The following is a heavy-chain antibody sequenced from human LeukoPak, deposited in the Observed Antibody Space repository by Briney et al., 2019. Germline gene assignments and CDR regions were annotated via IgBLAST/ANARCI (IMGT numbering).Heavy chain of an antibody. J-gene: IGHJ4*02. CDR3: ARGRPSDY. V-gene: IGHV3-53*01. Sequence: GGSLRLSCAASGFTVSGNCMSWVRQAPGKGLEWVSVIYSASSTYYADSVKGRFTVSRDNSQNTLYLQMSSLRVEDTAVYYCARGRPSDYWGQGTLVTVSS. CDR2: IYSASST. CDR1: GFTVSGNC.